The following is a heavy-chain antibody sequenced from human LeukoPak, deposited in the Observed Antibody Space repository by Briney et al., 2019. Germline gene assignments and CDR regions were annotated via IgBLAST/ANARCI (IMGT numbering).Heavy chain of an antibody. Sequence: PSETLSLNCTVSGCSISSYYWSWLRQPPGKGLEWMGYIYYSGSTNYDPSLKSRVTISEDTTKNKFSLKLSSVTAADTAVYYCARCPRGVIYYMAVWGKGTTVTVSS. CDR2: IYYSGST. D-gene: IGHD2-8*01. CDR1: GCSISSYY. J-gene: IGHJ6*03. CDR3: ARCPRGVIYYMAV. V-gene: IGHV4-59*01.